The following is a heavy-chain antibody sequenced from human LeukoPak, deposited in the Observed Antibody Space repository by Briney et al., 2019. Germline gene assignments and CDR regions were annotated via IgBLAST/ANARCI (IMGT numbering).Heavy chain of an antibody. V-gene: IGHV4-59*01. CDR3: ARVRRDGYPS. D-gene: IGHD5-24*01. Sequence: SETLSLTCTVSGGSISIYYWSWIRQPPGKGLEWIGYIYYSGSTNYNPSLKSRVTISVDTSKNQFSLKLSSVTAGDTAVYYCARVRRDGYPSWGQGTLVTVSS. J-gene: IGHJ4*02. CDR2: IYYSGST. CDR1: GGSISIYY.